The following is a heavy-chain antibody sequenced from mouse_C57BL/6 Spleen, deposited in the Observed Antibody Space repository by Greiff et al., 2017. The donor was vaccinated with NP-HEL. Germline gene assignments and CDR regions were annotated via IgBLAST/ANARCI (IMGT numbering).Heavy chain of an antibody. Sequence: DVKLQESGPGLVKPSQSLSLTCSVTGYSITSGYYWNWIRQFPGNKLEWMGYISYDGSNNYNPSLKNRISITRDTSKNQFFLKLNSVTTEDTATYYCAREGKREDSSGYGAMDYWGQGTSVTVSS. CDR1: GYSITSGYY. V-gene: IGHV3-6*01. J-gene: IGHJ4*01. CDR3: AREGKREDSSGYGAMDY. D-gene: IGHD3-2*02. CDR2: ISYDGSN.